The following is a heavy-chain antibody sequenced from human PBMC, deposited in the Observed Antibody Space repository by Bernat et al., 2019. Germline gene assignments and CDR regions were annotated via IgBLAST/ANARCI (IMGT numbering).Heavy chain of an antibody. J-gene: IGHJ4*02. D-gene: IGHD6-13*01. Sequence: QVQLVQSGAEVKKPGASVKLSCKASGYTFTRNYMHWVRQAPGQGLEWMGIVSPSGGSPSYAQKFQGRVTMTRDTSTSTVYMELSSLRSEDMAVYYCARDVGISWHRIDYWGQGTLVTVSS. V-gene: IGHV1-46*03. CDR3: ARDVGISWHRIDY. CDR2: VSPSGGSP. CDR1: GYTFTRNY.